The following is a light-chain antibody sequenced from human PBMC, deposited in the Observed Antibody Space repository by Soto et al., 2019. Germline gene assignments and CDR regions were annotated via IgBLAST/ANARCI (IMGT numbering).Light chain of an antibody. CDR2: AAS. CDR3: LQSYSTPYT. CDR1: QSISIY. V-gene: IGKV1-39*01. J-gene: IGKJ2*01. Sequence: DIQMTQSPSSLSASVGDRVTISCRASQSISIYLNWYQQKPRKAPKLLIYAASSLQSGVPSRFSGSGSGTDFTLTISSLQHEDFATYYCLQSYSTPYTFGQGTKLEIK.